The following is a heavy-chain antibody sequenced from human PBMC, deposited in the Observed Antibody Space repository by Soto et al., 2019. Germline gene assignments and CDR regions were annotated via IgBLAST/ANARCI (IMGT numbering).Heavy chain of an antibody. J-gene: IGHJ6*02. CDR1: GFTFDDYT. CDR2: ISWDGGST. V-gene: IGHV3-43*01. D-gene: IGHD5-18*01. Sequence: EVQLVESGGVVVEPGGSLRLSCAASGFTFDDYTMHWVRQAPGKGLEWVSLISWDGGSTYYADSVKGRFTISRDNSKNSLHLQMNSLRTEDTAFYYCAKETIPSNSYGYSTYNYYGMDVWGQGTTVTVS. CDR3: AKETIPSNSYGYSTYNYYGMDV.